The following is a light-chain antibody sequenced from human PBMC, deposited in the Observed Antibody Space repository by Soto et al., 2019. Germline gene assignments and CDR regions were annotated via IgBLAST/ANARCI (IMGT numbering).Light chain of an antibody. V-gene: IGLV2-14*01. Sequence: QSALAQPASVSGSAGQSIAISCTGTSCDVGGYNYVSWYQQHPGEAPTLLLSEVSKRPSGVSDRFSGPKSGNTASLTICGLQTQDEADYYCSSFTSAYTVVFXTGTKLTV. CDR2: EVS. CDR1: SCDVGGYNY. J-gene: IGLJ1*01. CDR3: SSFTSAYTVV.